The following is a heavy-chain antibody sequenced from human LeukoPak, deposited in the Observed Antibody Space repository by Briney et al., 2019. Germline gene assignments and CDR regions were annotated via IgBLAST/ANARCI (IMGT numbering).Heavy chain of an antibody. CDR3: ARMPPPPTAMDYYYYMDV. CDR2: IYYSGST. V-gene: IGHV4-59*01. Sequence: SETLSLTCTVSGGSISSYYWSWIRQPPGKGLEWIGYIYYSGSTNYNPSLKSRVTISVDTSKNQFYLKLSSVTAADTAVYYCARMPPPPTAMDYYYYMDVWGKGTTVTVSS. CDR1: GGSISSYY. J-gene: IGHJ6*03. D-gene: IGHD2-2*01.